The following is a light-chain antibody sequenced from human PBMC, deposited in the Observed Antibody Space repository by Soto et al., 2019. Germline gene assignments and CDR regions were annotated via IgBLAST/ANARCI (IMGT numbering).Light chain of an antibody. Sequence: EIVMTQSPATLSVSPGETATLSCRASQSLSGYLAWYQQKPGQAPRLLMYGASTRAAGIPARFSGYGSGTEFARTISSLQSEDFAVYHCQQYSTWPPVYTFGQGTKLEIK. J-gene: IGKJ2*01. CDR1: QSLSGY. V-gene: IGKV3-15*01. CDR3: QQYSTWPPVYT. CDR2: GAS.